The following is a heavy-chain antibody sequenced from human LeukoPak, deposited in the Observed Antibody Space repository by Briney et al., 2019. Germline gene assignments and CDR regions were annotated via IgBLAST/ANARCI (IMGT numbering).Heavy chain of an antibody. V-gene: IGHV3-23*01. D-gene: IGHD5-18*01. CDR2: ISGSGDST. J-gene: IGHJ4*02. Sequence: GSLRLSCTASGFTFSSYAMNWVRQAPGKGLGWVSTISGSGDSTYYADSVKGRFIISRDNSKNTLYLQMNSLRAEDTAVYYCARDRGYSCGYWGQGTLVTVSS. CDR1: GFTFSSYA. CDR3: ARDRGYSCGY.